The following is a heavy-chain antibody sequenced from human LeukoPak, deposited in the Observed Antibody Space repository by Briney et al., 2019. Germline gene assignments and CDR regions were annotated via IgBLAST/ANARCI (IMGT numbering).Heavy chain of an antibody. D-gene: IGHD3-22*01. CDR1: GYTFTSYD. J-gene: IGHJ6*02. CDR2: INPSGGTT. V-gene: IGHV1-46*01. CDR3: ARDVEKYYYDSSGQPPGGGMDV. Sequence: ASVKVSCKASGYTFTSYDMHWVRQAPGQGLEWMGIINPSGGTTSYAQKFQGRVTMTRDTSTSTVYMELSSLRSEDTAVYYCARDVEKYYYDSSGQPPGGGMDVWGQGTTVTVSS.